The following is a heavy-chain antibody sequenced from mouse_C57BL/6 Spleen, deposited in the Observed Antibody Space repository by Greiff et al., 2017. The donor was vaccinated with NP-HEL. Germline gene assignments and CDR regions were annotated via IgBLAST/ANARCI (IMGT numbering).Heavy chain of an antibody. CDR3: ARSGSSSY. D-gene: IGHD1-1*01. Sequence: QVQLKQPGAELVMPGASVKLSCKASGYTFTSYWMHWVKQRPGQGLEWIGEIDPSDSYTNYNQKFKGKSTLTVDKSSSTAYMQLSSLTSEDSAVYYCARSGSSSYWGQGTTLTVSS. CDR2: IDPSDSYT. CDR1: GYTFTSYW. V-gene: IGHV1-69*01. J-gene: IGHJ2*01.